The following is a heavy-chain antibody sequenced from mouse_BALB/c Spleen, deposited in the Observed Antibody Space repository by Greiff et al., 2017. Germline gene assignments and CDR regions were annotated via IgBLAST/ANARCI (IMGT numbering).Heavy chain of an antibody. V-gene: IGHV1-7*01. Sequence: VQPPPSGAELAKPGASVKMSFQASCYTFTSHWMHWVKQRPGQGLEWIGYINPCTGYTEYNQKFKDKATLTADKSSSTAYMQLSSLTSEDSAVYYCARDGSAWFAYWGQGTLVTVSA. CDR2: INPCTGYT. CDR3: ARDGSAWFAY. CDR1: CYTFTSHW. J-gene: IGHJ3*01.